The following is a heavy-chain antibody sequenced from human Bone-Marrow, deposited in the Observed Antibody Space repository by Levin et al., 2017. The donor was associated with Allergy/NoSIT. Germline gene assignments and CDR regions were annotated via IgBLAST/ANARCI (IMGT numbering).Heavy chain of an antibody. CDR3: ARDHRRSSCMDV. J-gene: IGHJ6*02. Sequence: GGSLRLSCAASGFSFGRYNMHWVRQAPGKGLEWVAVISYDGKKNDSADAVKGRFTIFRDNSENTLFLQMDSLRPEDTATYYCARDHRRSSCMDVWGQGTTVTVSS. CDR2: ISYDGKKN. CDR1: GFSFGRYN. V-gene: IGHV3-30*03. D-gene: IGHD1-26*01.